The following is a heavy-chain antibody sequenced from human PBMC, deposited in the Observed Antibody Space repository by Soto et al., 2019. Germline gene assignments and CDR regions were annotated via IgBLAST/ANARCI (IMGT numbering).Heavy chain of an antibody. CDR3: ARDRHLTYCSSTSCYSYYYYYGMDV. J-gene: IGHJ6*02. Sequence: QVQLVQSGAEVKKPGASVKVSCKASGYTFTSYYMHWVRQAPGQGLEWMGIINPSGGSTSYAQKFQGRVTMPRDTSTSTVYMELSSLRSEDTAVYYCARDRHLTYCSSTSCYSYYYYYGMDVWGQGTTFTVSS. CDR2: INPSGGST. D-gene: IGHD2-2*01. V-gene: IGHV1-46*01. CDR1: GYTFTSYY.